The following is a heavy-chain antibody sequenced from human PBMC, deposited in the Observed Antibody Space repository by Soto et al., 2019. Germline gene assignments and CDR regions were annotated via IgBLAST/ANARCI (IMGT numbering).Heavy chain of an antibody. Sequence: GASVKVSCKASGGTFSSYAISWVRHAPGQGLEWMGGIIPIFGTANYAQKFQDRVTITADKSTSTAYMELSSLRSEDTAVYYCASREGKTGTTHYFDYWGQGTLVTVSS. CDR3: ASREGKTGTTHYFDY. CDR2: IIPIFGTA. CDR1: GGTFSSYA. D-gene: IGHD1-1*01. V-gene: IGHV1-69*06. J-gene: IGHJ4*02.